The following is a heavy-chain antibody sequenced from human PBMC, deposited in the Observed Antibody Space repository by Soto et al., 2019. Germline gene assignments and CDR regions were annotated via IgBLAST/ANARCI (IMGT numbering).Heavy chain of an antibody. V-gene: IGHV3-21*01. CDR1: GFTFSSYS. J-gene: IGHJ3*02. Sequence: EVQLVESGGGLVKPGGSLRLSCAASGFTFSSYSVNWVRQAPGKGLEWVSSISSSSSYIYYADSVKGRFTSSRDNAKNSLYLQMNSLRAEDTAVYYCARDPYCSGGSCYHDAFDIWGQGTMVTVSS. CDR2: ISSSSSYI. CDR3: ARDPYCSGGSCYHDAFDI. D-gene: IGHD2-15*01.